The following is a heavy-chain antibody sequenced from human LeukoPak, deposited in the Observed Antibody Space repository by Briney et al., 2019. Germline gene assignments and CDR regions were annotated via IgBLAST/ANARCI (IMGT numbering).Heavy chain of an antibody. CDR3: ARGRDSGSPYDAFDI. Sequence: ASVKVSCKASGGTFSSYAISWVRQAPGQGLEWMGGIIPIFGTANYAQKFQGRVTITADKSTSTAYMELSSLRSEDTAVYYCARGRDSGSPYDAFDIWGQGTMVTVSS. V-gene: IGHV1-69*06. CDR1: GGTFSSYA. CDR2: IIPIFGTA. J-gene: IGHJ3*02. D-gene: IGHD1-26*01.